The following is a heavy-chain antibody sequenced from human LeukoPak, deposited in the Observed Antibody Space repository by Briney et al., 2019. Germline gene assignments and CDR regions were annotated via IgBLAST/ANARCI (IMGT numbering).Heavy chain of an antibody. CDR3: VKLRYSGYGPGDY. V-gene: IGHV3-23*01. D-gene: IGHD5-12*01. J-gene: IGHJ4*02. CDR1: GFTFSSYA. Sequence: TGGSLRLSCAASGFTFSSYAMSWVRQAPEKGLEWVSDISGSGASTYYADSVKGRFTISRDKSKNTVYLQMNSLRAEDTAIYYCVKLRYSGYGPGDYRGQGTLVTVSS. CDR2: ISGSGAST.